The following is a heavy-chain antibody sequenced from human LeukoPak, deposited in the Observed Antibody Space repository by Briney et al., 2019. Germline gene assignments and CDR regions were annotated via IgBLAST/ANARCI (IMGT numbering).Heavy chain of an antibody. J-gene: IGHJ4*02. CDR2: ISYDGSNK. V-gene: IGHV3-30*04. D-gene: IGHD3-3*01. CDR3: ARETLVIDDFWSEGGEFDY. CDR1: GFTFTTYA. Sequence: GGSLRLSCAASGFTFTTYAMSWVRQAPGKGLEWVAVISYDGSNKYYADSVKGRFTISRDNSKNTLYLQMNSLRAEDTAVYYCARETLVIDDFWSEGGEFDYWGQGTLVTVSS.